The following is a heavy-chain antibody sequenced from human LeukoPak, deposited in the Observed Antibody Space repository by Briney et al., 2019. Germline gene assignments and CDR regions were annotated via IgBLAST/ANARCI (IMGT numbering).Heavy chain of an antibody. D-gene: IGHD2-2*01. CDR1: GFTFSSHW. J-gene: IGHJ5*02. Sequence: GGSLRLSCAASGFTFSSHWMHWVRQAPGKGLEWVSSISSSSSYIYYADSVKGRFTISRDNAKNSLYLQMNSLRAEDTAVYYCARGDIVVVPAASGFDPWGQGTQVTVSS. CDR3: ARGDIVVVPAASGFDP. CDR2: ISSSSSYI. V-gene: IGHV3-21*01.